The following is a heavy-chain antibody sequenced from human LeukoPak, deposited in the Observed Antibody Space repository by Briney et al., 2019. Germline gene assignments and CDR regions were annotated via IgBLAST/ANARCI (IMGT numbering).Heavy chain of an antibody. V-gene: IGHV4-59*01. J-gene: IGHJ4*02. Sequence: SETLSLTCTVSGGSISSYYWSWIRQPPGKGLEWIGYIYYSGSTNYNPSLKSRVTISVDTSKNQFSLKLSSVTAADTAVYYCARVSEGDSSGYYYYFDYWGQGTLVTVSS. CDR3: ARVSEGDSSGYYYYFDY. CDR1: GGSISSYY. CDR2: IYYSGST. D-gene: IGHD3-22*01.